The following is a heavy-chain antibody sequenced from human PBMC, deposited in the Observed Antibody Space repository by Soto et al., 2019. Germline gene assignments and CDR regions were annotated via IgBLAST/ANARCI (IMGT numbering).Heavy chain of an antibody. D-gene: IGHD2-2*01. CDR2: IRSKTDGGTA. CDR3: TTLSYCRGSSCFSVLDY. J-gene: IGHJ4*02. V-gene: IGHV3-15*01. Sequence: EVQLVESGGGLVKPGGSLRLSCAASGFTFNNAWMTWVRQVPGKGLEWVARIRSKTDGGTADLAAPVKDRFIISRDDSKNTLYLEMNSLKTEDTAVYHCTTLSYCRGSSCFSVLDYWGQGTLVTVSS. CDR1: GFTFNNAW.